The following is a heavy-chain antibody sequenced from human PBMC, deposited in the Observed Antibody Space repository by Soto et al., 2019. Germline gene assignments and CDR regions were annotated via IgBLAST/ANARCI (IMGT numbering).Heavy chain of an antibody. V-gene: IGHV3-21*02. CDR2: IGSSGNYI. J-gene: IGHJ4*02. Sequence: EVQLQESGGGVVKPGGSLRLSCAASGFTFSSYSMNWVRQAPGKGLEWVSSIGSSGNYIYYADSVKGRITISRDNAKNSLYLQMNSLRAEDTAVYYCATLSYDYWGQGTLVTVSS. CDR3: ATLSYDY. CDR1: GFTFSSYS.